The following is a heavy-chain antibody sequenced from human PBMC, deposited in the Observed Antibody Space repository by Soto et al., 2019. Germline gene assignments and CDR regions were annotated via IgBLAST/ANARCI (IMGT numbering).Heavy chain of an antibody. CDR1: GVPFSSYA. D-gene: IGHD3-22*01. V-gene: IGHV3-23*01. Sequence: GGSLSLSCAASGVPFSSYAMNWVRQAPGKGPEWVSAISGSAATTHFADSVKGRFTISRDNSKNTLYLQMNSLRAEDTAVYYCARDRSYYDSSGSYSPPYWGQGTLVTVSS. CDR3: ARDRSYYDSSGSYSPPY. J-gene: IGHJ4*02. CDR2: ISGSAATT.